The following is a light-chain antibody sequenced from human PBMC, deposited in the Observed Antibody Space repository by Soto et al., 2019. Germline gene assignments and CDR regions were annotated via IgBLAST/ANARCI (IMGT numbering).Light chain of an antibody. CDR1: SSDIGNYNY. CDR3: CSYAGSFIFV. CDR2: DVS. Sequence: QSVLTQPRSVSGSPGQSVTGSCALRSSDIGNYNYVSWYQQYPGKAPKLIIYDVSKRPSGIPDRFFGSKFGNTASLTISGLQAEDEADYYCCSYAGSFIFVFGTGTKVTVL. V-gene: IGLV2-11*01. J-gene: IGLJ1*01.